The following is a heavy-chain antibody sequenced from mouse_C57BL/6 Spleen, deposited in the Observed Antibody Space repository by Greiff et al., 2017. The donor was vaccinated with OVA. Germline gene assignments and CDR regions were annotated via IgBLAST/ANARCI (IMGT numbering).Heavy chain of an antibody. Sequence: VQLKESGAELVKPGASVKLSCTASGFNIKDYYMHWVKQRTEQGLEWIGRIDPEDGETKYAPKFQGKATITADTSSNTAYLQLSSLTSEDTAVYYCASPLFITRSCDVWGTGTTVTVSS. CDR3: ASPLFITRSCDV. CDR2: IDPEDGET. CDR1: GFNIKDYY. D-gene: IGHD1-1*01. J-gene: IGHJ1*03. V-gene: IGHV14-2*01.